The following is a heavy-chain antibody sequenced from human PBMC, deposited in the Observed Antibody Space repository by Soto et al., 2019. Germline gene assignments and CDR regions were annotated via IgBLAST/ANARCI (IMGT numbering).Heavy chain of an antibody. V-gene: IGHV1-18*01. D-gene: IGHD4-17*01. CDR2: ISAYNGNT. J-gene: IGHJ4*02. CDR1: GYTFTSYG. CDR3: AREAYYDYGDYYFDY. Sequence: ASAKVSCKASGYTFTSYGISWVRQAPGQGLEWMGWISAYNGNTNYAQKLQGRVTMTTDTSTSTAYMELRSLRSDDTAVYYCAREAYYDYGDYYFDYWGQGTLVTVSS.